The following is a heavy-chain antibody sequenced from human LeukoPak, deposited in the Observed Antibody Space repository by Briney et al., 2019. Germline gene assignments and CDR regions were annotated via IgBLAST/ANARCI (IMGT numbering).Heavy chain of an antibody. CDR1: GYTFNIYG. J-gene: IGHJ4*02. Sequence: ASVKVSCKASGYTFNIYGISWARQAPGQGLEWMGWISAYNGDTHYAQRFQGRVTLTIDTSTSTAYMELRNLSTDDTGIYYCARDPSNTSGWYIYFDSWGQGTLVTVSS. CDR2: ISAYNGDT. V-gene: IGHV1-18*01. CDR3: ARDPSNTSGWYIYFDS. D-gene: IGHD6-19*01.